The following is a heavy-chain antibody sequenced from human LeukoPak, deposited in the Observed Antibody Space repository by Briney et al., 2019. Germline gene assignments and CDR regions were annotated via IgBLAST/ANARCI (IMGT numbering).Heavy chain of an antibody. V-gene: IGHV4-34*01. CDR1: GGSFSGCY. CDR2: INHSGST. D-gene: IGHD4-17*01. J-gene: IGHJ2*01. CDR3: AREIRFWYFDL. Sequence: KPSETLSLTCAVYGGSFSGCYWSWIRQPPGKGLEWIGEINHSGSTNYNPSLKSRVTISVDRSKNQFSLKLSSVTAADTAVYYCAREIRFWYFDLWGRGTLVTVSS.